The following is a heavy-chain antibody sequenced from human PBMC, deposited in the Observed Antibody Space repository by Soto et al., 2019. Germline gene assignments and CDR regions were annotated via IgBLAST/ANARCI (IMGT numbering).Heavy chain of an antibody. J-gene: IGHJ6*02. V-gene: IGHV1-18*01. CDR1: GYTFTSYG. CDR2: ISAYNGNT. D-gene: IGHD2-2*01. CDR3: ARDLIVVVPAARYGMDV. Sequence: ASVKVSCKASGYTFTSYGISWVRQAPGQGLEWMGWISAYNGNTNYAQKLQGRVTMTTDTSTSTAYRELRSLRSDDTAVYSCARDLIVVVPAARYGMDVWGQGTTVTVSS.